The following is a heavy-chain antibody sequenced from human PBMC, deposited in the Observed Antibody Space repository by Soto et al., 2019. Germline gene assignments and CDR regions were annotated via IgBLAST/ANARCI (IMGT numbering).Heavy chain of an antibody. CDR1: GYTFTGYG. Sequence: SVKGSCKASGYTFTGYGSSWGRQATEQGLEWMGWISAYDGNTNYAQKLQGRVTMTTDTSTSTAYMELRSLRSDDTAVYYCARQGITCTNGVCYNWFDPWGQGTLVTVSS. CDR3: ARQGITCTNGVCYNWFDP. CDR2: ISAYDGNT. V-gene: IGHV1-18*01. J-gene: IGHJ5*02. D-gene: IGHD2-8*01.